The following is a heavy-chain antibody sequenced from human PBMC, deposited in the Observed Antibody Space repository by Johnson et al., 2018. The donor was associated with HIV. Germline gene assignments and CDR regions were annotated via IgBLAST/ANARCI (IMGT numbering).Heavy chain of an antibody. Sequence: EVQLVESGGGLVQPGGSLRLSCAASGFTFSSHDMHWVRQTTRKGLEWVSGIGTAGDTYYLGSVKGRFTISRENAKKSLYLQMNSLRAGDTAVYYCARGGNWGSASGSFDIWGQGTMVTVSS. CDR3: ARGGNWGSASGSFDI. CDR2: IGTAGDT. D-gene: IGHD7-27*01. J-gene: IGHJ3*02. V-gene: IGHV3-13*01. CDR1: GFTFSSHD.